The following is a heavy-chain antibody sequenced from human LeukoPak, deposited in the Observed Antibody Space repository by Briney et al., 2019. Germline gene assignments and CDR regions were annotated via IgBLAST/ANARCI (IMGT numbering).Heavy chain of an antibody. V-gene: IGHV1-2*06. D-gene: IGHD3-10*01. J-gene: IGHJ5*02. CDR1: GYTFTGYY. CDR3: ARSYGSGSPNWFDP. CDR2: INPNSGGT. Sequence: ASVKVSCKASGYTFTGYYMHWVRQAPGQGLEWMGRINPNSGGTNYAQKFQGRATMTRDTSISTAYMELSRLRSDDTAVYYCARSYGSGSPNWFDPWGQGTLVTVSS.